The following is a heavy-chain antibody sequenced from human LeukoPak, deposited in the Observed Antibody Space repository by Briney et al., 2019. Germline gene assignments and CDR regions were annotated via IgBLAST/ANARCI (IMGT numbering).Heavy chain of an antibody. J-gene: IGHJ4*02. D-gene: IGHD2-15*01. CDR2: IYYGGST. CDR1: GGSISSYY. Sequence: SETLSLTCTVSGGSISSYYWSWIRQPPGKGLEWIGYIYYGGSTYYNPSLKSRVTISVDTSKNQFSLKLSSVTAADTAVYYCARVGDMTFFNWGQGTLVTVSS. V-gene: IGHV4-59*12. CDR3: ARVGDMTFFN.